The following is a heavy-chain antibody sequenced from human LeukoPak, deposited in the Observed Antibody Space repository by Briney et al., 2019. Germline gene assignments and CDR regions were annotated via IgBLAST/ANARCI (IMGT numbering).Heavy chain of an antibody. CDR2: MNPNSGGT. Sequence: ASVKVSCKASGGTFSSYAISWVRQAPGQGLEWMGWMNPNSGGTNYAQKFQGRVTMTRDTSISTAYMELSRLRSDDTAVYYCARGSDYGDYGYFDYWGQGTLVTVSS. J-gene: IGHJ4*02. V-gene: IGHV1-2*02. CDR1: GGTFSSYA. D-gene: IGHD4-17*01. CDR3: ARGSDYGDYGYFDY.